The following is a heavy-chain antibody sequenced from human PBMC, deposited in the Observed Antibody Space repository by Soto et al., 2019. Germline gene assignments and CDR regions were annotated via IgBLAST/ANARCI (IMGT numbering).Heavy chain of an antibody. V-gene: IGHV3-23*01. D-gene: IGHD3-10*01. CDR1: GFTFRDYA. Sequence: GSLRLSCPASGFTFRDYAMTWVRQAPGKGLEWVSTISGGSSVTYYGDSVKGRFTISRDNAKKTLFLQLNRLSAEDTATYYCAKVLSKNYYYPFDFWGQGTQVTFSS. CDR2: ISGGSSVT. J-gene: IGHJ4*02. CDR3: AKVLSKNYYYPFDF.